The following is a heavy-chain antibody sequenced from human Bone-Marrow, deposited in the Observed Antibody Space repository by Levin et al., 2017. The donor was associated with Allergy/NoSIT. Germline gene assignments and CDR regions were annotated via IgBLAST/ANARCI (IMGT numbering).Heavy chain of an antibody. CDR2: IYTSGST. Sequence: SETLSLTCTVSGGSISSGSYYWSWIRQPAGKGLEWIGRIYTSGSTNYNPSLKSRVTISVDTSKNQFSLKLSSVTAADTAVYYCARGGRTTGTTRENDAFDIWGQGTMVTVSS. D-gene: IGHD1-1*01. CDR1: GGSISSGSYY. V-gene: IGHV4-61*02. CDR3: ARGGRTTGTTRENDAFDI. J-gene: IGHJ3*02.